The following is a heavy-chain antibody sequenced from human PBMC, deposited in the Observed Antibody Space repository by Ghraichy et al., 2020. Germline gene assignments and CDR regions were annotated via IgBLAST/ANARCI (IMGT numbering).Heavy chain of an antibody. D-gene: IGHD2-15*01. CDR3: ARYCSGGSCHDAFDI. Sequence: SVKVSCKASGGTFSSYAISWVRQAPGQGLEWMGGIIPIFGTANYAQKFQGRVTITADESTSTAYMELSSLRSEDTAVYYCARYCSGGSCHDAFDIWGQGTMVTVSS. V-gene: IGHV1-69*13. CDR2: IIPIFGTA. CDR1: GGTFSSYA. J-gene: IGHJ3*02.